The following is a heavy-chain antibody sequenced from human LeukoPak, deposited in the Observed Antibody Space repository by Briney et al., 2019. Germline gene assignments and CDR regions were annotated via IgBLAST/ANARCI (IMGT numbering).Heavy chain of an antibody. Sequence: GGSLRLSCAASGFTFSSYAMHWVRQAPGKGLEWVAVISYDGSNKYYADSVKGRITISRDNSKNTLYLQMNSLRAEDTAVYYCARAPSHSGLDIWGQGTMVTVSS. J-gene: IGHJ3*02. D-gene: IGHD1-26*01. CDR2: ISYDGSNK. CDR1: GFTFSSYA. V-gene: IGHV3-30-3*01. CDR3: ARAPSHSGLDI.